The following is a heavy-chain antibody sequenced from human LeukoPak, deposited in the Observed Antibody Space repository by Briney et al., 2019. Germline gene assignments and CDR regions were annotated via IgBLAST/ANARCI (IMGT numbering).Heavy chain of an antibody. CDR1: GYTSTSYY. V-gene: IGHV1-46*01. J-gene: IGHJ4*02. Sequence: GASVKVSCKASGYTSTSYYMHWVRQAPGQGLEWMGIINPSDGSTSYAQKFQGRVTMTRDTSTSTVYMELSSLRSDDTAVYYCARGSGYSSSWSDFDYWGQGTLVTVSS. D-gene: IGHD6-6*01. CDR2: INPSDGST. CDR3: ARGSGYSSSWSDFDY.